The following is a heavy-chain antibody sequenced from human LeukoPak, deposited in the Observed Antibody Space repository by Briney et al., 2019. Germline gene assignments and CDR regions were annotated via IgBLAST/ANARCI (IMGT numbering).Heavy chain of an antibody. CDR2: IASDGSST. D-gene: IGHD4-23*01. CDR3: ARGRPHGNDY. J-gene: IGHJ4*02. Sequence: GGSLRLSCAASGFTFRNYLMNWVRQAPGKGLVWVSRIASDGSSTTYADSVKGRFSISRDNAKNTLYLQMNSLRVEDTAVYYCARGRPHGNDYWGQGTLVTVSS. V-gene: IGHV3-74*01. CDR1: GFTFRNYL.